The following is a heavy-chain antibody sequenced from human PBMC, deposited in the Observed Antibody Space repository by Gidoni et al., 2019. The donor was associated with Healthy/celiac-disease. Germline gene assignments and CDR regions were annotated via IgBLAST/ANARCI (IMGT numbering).Heavy chain of an antibody. CDR3: ARGGKAGYCSSTSCYGGVYSGYTRGIFDY. CDR2: INHSGST. V-gene: IGHV4-34*01. D-gene: IGHD2-2*01. J-gene: IGHJ4*02. CDR1: GGSFSGYY. Sequence: QVQLQQWGAGLLKPSETLSLTCAVYGGSFSGYYWSWFRQPPGQGREWIGEINHSGSTNYNPSLKSRVTISVDTSKNQFSLKLSSVTAADTAVYYCARGGKAGYCSSTSCYGGVYSGYTRGIFDYWGQGTLVTVSS.